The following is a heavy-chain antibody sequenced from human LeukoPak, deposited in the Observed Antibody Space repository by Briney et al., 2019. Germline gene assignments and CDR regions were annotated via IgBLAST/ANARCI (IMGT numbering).Heavy chain of an antibody. CDR1: GGSIRSYY. D-gene: IGHD3-10*01. J-gene: IGHJ5*02. CDR3: ARNRYYYGSGNYGVPNWFDP. Sequence: SETLSLTCSVSGGSIRSYYWSWFRQPPGKGLEWIGYIYYTGSTTFNPSLKSRVTISVDTSKNQFSLKLNSVTAADTAVYYCARNRYYYGSGNYGVPNWFDPWGQGTLVTVSS. CDR2: IYYTGST. V-gene: IGHV4-59*08.